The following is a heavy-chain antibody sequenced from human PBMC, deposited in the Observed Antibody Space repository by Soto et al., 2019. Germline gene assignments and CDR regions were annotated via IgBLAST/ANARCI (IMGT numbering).Heavy chain of an antibody. CDR2: VSGSDGTT. CDR3: AKRAVPSTIWGLFDY. D-gene: IGHD3-16*01. CDR1: GFTFSSYP. Sequence: EVQLLDSGGGLVQPGGSLRLSCAASGFTFSSYPMSWVRQAPGKGLEWVSTVSGSDGTTYYADSVKGRFTISRDNSRNTLYLQMNSLRAEDTAVYYCAKRAVPSTIWGLFDYWGQGTRVTVSS. J-gene: IGHJ4*02. V-gene: IGHV3-23*01.